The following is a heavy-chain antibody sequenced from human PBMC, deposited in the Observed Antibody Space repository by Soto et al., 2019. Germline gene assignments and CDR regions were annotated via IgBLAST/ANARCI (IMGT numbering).Heavy chain of an antibody. Sequence: QVQVVHSGAEEKKPGASVKVSCKASGFTFSGYAIHGVRQAPGQRLEWMGWINAGATNTKYSQKFQGRVTITRDTSATTGYMELSSLTSDDTAVYYCAREGGWYVYHWGQGTLVAVSP. CDR3: AREGGWYVYH. CDR1: GFTFSGYA. CDR2: INAGATNT. D-gene: IGHD6-19*01. J-gene: IGHJ4*02. V-gene: IGHV1-3*05.